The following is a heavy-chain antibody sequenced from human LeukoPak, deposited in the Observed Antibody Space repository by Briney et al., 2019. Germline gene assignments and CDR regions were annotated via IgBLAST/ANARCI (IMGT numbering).Heavy chain of an antibody. V-gene: IGHV3-74*01. CDR1: GFTFSSFW. CDR3: ARRRERGASDAFAF. CDR2: INSDGGST. Sequence: GGSLRLSCAASGFTFSSFWMYWVRQAPGKGLVWVSRINSDGGSTTYADSVKGRFTISRDNAKNTVYLQMNSLRAEVTAVYYCARRRERGASDAFAFWGQGTMVTVSS. J-gene: IGHJ3*01. D-gene: IGHD3-16*01.